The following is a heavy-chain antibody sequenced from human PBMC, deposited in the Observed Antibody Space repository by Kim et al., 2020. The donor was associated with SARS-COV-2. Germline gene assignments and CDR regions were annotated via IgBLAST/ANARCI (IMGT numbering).Heavy chain of an antibody. D-gene: IGHD1-26*01. V-gene: IGHV3-74*01. CDR3: ASRRYTGTYYYFDD. CDR1: GFTFSSYA. Sequence: GGSLRLSCAASGFTFSSYAMHWVRQAPGKGLEWVSRINSGGGTTYYADSVKGRFTISRDNAKSTLYLQMNSLRAEDTAVYYCASRRYTGTYYYFDDCGQGSLATVHS. J-gene: IGHJ4*02. CDR2: INSGGGTT.